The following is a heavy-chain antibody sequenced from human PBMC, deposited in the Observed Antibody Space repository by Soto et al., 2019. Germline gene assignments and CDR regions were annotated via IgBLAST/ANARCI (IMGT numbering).Heavy chain of an antibody. V-gene: IGHV3-30*18. CDR3: AKGGYYDSSGYLGWLDY. D-gene: IGHD3-22*01. CDR2: ISYDGSNR. J-gene: IGHJ4*02. CDR1: GFTFSSYG. Sequence: QVQLVESGGGVVQPGRSLRLSCAASGFTFSSYGIHWVRQAPGKGLEWVAVISYDGSNRYYADSVKGRITISRDNSKNTLYLQMNSLRAEDTAVYYCAKGGYYDSSGYLGWLDYWGLGTLVTVSS.